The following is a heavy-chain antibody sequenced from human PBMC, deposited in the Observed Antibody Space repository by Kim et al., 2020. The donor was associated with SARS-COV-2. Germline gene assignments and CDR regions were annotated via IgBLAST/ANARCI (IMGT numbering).Heavy chain of an antibody. Sequence: GGSLRLSCAASGFTFSSYAMSWVRQAPGKGLEWVSAISGSGGSTYYADSVKGRFTISRDNSKNTLYLQMNSLRAEDTAVYYCAKDRARGITIFGVVIEEDQERVGMDVWGQGTTVTVSS. CDR1: GFTFSSYA. V-gene: IGHV3-23*01. J-gene: IGHJ6*02. D-gene: IGHD3-3*01. CDR3: AKDRARGITIFGVVIEEDQERVGMDV. CDR2: ISGSGGST.